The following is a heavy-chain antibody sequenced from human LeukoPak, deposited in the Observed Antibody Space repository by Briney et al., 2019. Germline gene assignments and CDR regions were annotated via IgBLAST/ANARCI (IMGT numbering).Heavy chain of an antibody. J-gene: IGHJ5*02. CDR2: INEDGSTT. D-gene: IGHD3-10*01. V-gene: IGHV3-74*03. Sequence: PGGSLRLSCAASGFSFGRYWMHWVRHSPGKGLVWVSRINEDGSTTTYADSVRGRFTISRDNAKNTLHLQMNSLRAEDTAVYYCARGVPPCFDPWGQGTLVTVSS. CDR1: GFSFGRYW. CDR3: ARGVPPCFDP.